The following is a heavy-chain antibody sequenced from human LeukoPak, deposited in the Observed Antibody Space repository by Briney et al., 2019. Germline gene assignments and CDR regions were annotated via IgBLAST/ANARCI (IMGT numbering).Heavy chain of an antibody. CDR1: GFTFSSYA. V-gene: IGHV3-30*04. Sequence: GGSLRLSRAASGFTFSSYAMHWVRQAPGKGLEWVAVISYDGSNKYYADSVKGRFTISRDNSKNTPYLQMNSLRAEDTAVYYCARDLAYWYYYYYGMDVWGQGTTVTVSS. J-gene: IGHJ6*02. D-gene: IGHD2-15*01. CDR3: ARDLAYWYYYYYGMDV. CDR2: ISYDGSNK.